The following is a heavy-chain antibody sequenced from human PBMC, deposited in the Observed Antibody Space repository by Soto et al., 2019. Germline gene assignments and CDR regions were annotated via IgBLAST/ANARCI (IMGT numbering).Heavy chain of an antibody. J-gene: IGHJ6*03. Sequence: GASVKVSCKASGYTFTSYDINWVRQATGQGPEWMGWMNPNSGNTGYAQKFQGRVTMTRSTSISTAYMELSSLRSEDTAVYYCARVPSSSNYYYYYYMDVWGKGTTVTVSS. CDR1: GYTFTSYD. CDR3: ARVPSSSNYYYYYYMDV. CDR2: MNPNSGNT. V-gene: IGHV1-8*01. D-gene: IGHD3-10*01.